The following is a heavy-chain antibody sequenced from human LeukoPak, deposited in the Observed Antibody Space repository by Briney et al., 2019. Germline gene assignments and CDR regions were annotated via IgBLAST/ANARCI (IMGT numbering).Heavy chain of an antibody. V-gene: IGHV3-23*01. CDR2: ISGSGEST. Sequence: GGSLRLSCEGSGFIFSSYAMTWVRQAPGKGLQWVSSISGSGESTYYADSMRGRFTISRDNSKNTLSLQMNSLRAEDTAVYFCAKGWEFRVVIPAAVSWGQGTLVTVSS. CDR1: GFIFSSYA. J-gene: IGHJ5*02. D-gene: IGHD3-3*01. CDR3: AKGWEFRVVIPAAVS.